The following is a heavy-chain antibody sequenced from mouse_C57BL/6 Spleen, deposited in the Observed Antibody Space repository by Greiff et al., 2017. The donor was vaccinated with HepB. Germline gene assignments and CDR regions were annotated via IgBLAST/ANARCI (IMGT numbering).Heavy chain of an antibody. D-gene: IGHD2-3*01. Sequence: EVQLVESGGGLVQPKGSLKLSCAASGFSFNTYAMNWVRQAPGKGLEWVARIRSKSNNYATYYADSVKDRFTISRDDSESMLYLQMNNLKTEDTAMDYCVRQGGYYPYYAMDYWGQGTSVTVSS. CDR3: VRQGGYYPYYAMDY. CDR2: IRSKSNNYAT. J-gene: IGHJ4*01. V-gene: IGHV10-1*01. CDR1: GFSFNTYA.